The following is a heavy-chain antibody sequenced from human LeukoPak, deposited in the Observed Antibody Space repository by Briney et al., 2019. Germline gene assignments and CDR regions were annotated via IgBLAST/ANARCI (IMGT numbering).Heavy chain of an antibody. Sequence: GGSLRLSCAVSDFLFSSYWMHWVRQAPGKGLVWVSRINTDGSATTYADSVKGRFTISRDNAKNTLYPQMKSLRAEDTAVYYCARAQYGWFDPWGQGTLVTVSS. CDR2: INTDGSAT. CDR3: ARAQYGWFDP. CDR1: DFLFSSYW. V-gene: IGHV3-74*03. D-gene: IGHD3-10*01. J-gene: IGHJ5*02.